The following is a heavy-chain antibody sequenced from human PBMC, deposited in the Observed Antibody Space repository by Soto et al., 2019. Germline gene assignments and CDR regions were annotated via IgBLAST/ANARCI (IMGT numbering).Heavy chain of an antibody. J-gene: IGHJ4*02. V-gene: IGHV1-24*01. CDR2: FDPEDGET. Sequence: ASVKVSCKVSGYTLTELSMHWVRQAPGKGLEWMGGFDPEDGETIYAQKFQGRVTMTEDTSTDTAYMELSSLRYEDTAVYYCATRFRDYYDSSGYQYFDYWGQGTMVTVSS. D-gene: IGHD3-22*01. CDR3: ATRFRDYYDSSGYQYFDY. CDR1: GYTLTELS.